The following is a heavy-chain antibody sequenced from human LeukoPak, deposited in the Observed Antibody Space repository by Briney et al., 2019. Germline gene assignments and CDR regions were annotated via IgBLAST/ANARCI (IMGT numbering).Heavy chain of an antibody. CDR2: IRTSSSYI. Sequence: KPGGSLRLSCAASGFTFSSYSMNWVRQAPGKGLEWVSSIRTSSSYIYYADSVKGRFTISRDNTKNSLYLQMSSLRAEDTAVYYCARCLEGGDILTGSGYWGQGTLVTVSS. CDR3: ARCLEGGDILTGSGY. J-gene: IGHJ4*02. D-gene: IGHD3-9*01. CDR1: GFTFSSYS. V-gene: IGHV3-21*01.